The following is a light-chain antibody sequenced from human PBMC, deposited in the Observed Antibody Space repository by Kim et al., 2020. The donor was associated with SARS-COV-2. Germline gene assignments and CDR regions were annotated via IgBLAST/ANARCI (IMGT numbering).Light chain of an antibody. CDR1: QSVSRN. Sequence: LSPGERPTLTCRASQSVSRNLGWYQQKPGQPPRLLIYGVSTRAAGIPDRFSGSGSGTDFTLTINRLEPEDFAVYYCQQFDTSLWTFGQGTKVDIK. V-gene: IGKV3-20*01. CDR2: GVS. CDR3: QQFDTSLWT. J-gene: IGKJ1*01.